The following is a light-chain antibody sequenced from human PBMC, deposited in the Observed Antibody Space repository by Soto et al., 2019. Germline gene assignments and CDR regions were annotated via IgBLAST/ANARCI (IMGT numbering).Light chain of an antibody. V-gene: IGLV2-8*01. Sequence: QSALTQPPSASGSPGQSVTISCTGSSSDVGGYNYVSWYQQHPGKAPKLMIYEVTKRPLGVPDRFSGSKSGNTASLTVSGLLAEDEADYYCASYAGSNKVFGTGTKLTVL. CDR1: SSDVGGYNY. CDR3: ASYAGSNKV. J-gene: IGLJ1*01. CDR2: EVT.